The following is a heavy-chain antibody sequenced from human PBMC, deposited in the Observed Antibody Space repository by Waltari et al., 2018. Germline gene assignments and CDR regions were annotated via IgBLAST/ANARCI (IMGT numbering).Heavy chain of an antibody. CDR1: GGSFSGYY. V-gene: IGHV4-34*01. CDR3: ASHSGSTIKYWYFDL. Sequence: QVQLQQWGAGLLKPSETLSLTCAVYGGSFSGYYWSWIRQPPGKGLEWIGEINHSGSTVGDPTLKGRGTVAVDTAKNQFSRKLSSVTAADTGVDYGASHSGSTIKYWYFDLWGRGTLVTVPS. CDR2: INHSGST. D-gene: IGHD2-2*01. J-gene: IGHJ2*01.